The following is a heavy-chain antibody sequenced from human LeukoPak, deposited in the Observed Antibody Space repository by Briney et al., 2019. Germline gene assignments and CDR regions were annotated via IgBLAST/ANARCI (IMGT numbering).Heavy chain of an antibody. Sequence: PGGSLRLSCEASGFTFTTHWMHWVRQAPGKGLVWVSRVNNDGSSTTYADSVKGRFTISRDNAKNTIYLQMNSLRAEDTAVYYCARGFGWSTLARDISCLDPWGQGTLVTVSS. J-gene: IGHJ5*02. V-gene: IGHV3-74*01. CDR1: GFTFTTHW. CDR3: ARGFGWSTLARDISCLDP. D-gene: IGHD3-10*01. CDR2: VNNDGSST.